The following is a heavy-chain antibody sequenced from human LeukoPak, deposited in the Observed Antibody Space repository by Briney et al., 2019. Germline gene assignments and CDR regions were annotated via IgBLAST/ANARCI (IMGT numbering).Heavy chain of an antibody. CDR1: GGTFSSYA. D-gene: IGHD4-17*01. CDR3: ASHPSVTTHDAFDI. Sequence: ASVKVSCKVSGGTFSSYAISWVRQAPGQGLEWMGGIIPIFGTANYAQKFQGRVTITADKSTSTAYMELSSLRSEDTAVYYCASHPSVTTHDAFDIWGQGTMVTVSS. J-gene: IGHJ3*02. CDR2: IIPIFGTA. V-gene: IGHV1-69*06.